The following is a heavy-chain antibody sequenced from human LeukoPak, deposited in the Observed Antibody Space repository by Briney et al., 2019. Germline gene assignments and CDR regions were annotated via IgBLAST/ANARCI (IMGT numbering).Heavy chain of an antibody. Sequence: PGGSLRLSCAASGFTFSSYAMSWVRQAPGKGLEWVSAISGSGGSTYYADSVKGRFTISRDNSKNTLYLQMNSLRAEDTAAYYCAKGMYDFWSGYPSLDYWGQGTLVTVSS. J-gene: IGHJ4*02. CDR3: AKGMYDFWSGYPSLDY. V-gene: IGHV3-23*01. D-gene: IGHD3-3*01. CDR1: GFTFSSYA. CDR2: ISGSGGST.